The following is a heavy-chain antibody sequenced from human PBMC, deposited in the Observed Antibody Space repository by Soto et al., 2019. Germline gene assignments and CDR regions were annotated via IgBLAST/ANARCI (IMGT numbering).Heavy chain of an antibody. CDR1: GFMFSSHR. J-gene: IGHJ4*02. D-gene: IGHD3-3*01. CDR3: ARDKRDLRFLEWSYYFDY. CDR2: IKQDGSEK. Sequence: PGGSLRLSCAASGFMFSSHRMSWVRQAPWKGLEWVANIKQDGSEKYYVDSVKGRFTISRGNSKNTLYLQVNSLRAEDTAVYYCARDKRDLRFLEWSYYFDYWGQGTLVTVDS. V-gene: IGHV3-7*01.